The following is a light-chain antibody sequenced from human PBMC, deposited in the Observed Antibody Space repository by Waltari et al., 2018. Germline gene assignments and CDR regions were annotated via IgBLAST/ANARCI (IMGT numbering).Light chain of an antibody. Sequence: QSVLTQPPSVSGAPGQRITTPCAGSSSNIGAGYHVHWYQQLPGTAPKPLIYGNTNRPSGVPDRISGSKSGTSASLAITGLQADDEADYYCQSYDSSLRGFVFGTGTEVTIL. CDR3: QSYDSSLRGFV. J-gene: IGLJ1*01. CDR2: GNT. V-gene: IGLV1-40*01. CDR1: SSNIGAGYH.